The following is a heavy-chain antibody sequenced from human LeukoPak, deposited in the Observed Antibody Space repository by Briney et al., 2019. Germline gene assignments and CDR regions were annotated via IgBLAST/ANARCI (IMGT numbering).Heavy chain of an antibody. Sequence: ASVTVSCTASGSTFTFYYLHWVRQAPGQGLEWMGWINPNSGGTNYAQKFQGRVTMTSDTSISTVYMELNRLRSDDTAVYYCARASASESIVVIRGFDYWGQGTLVTVSS. CDR3: ARASASESIVVIRGFDY. D-gene: IGHD3-22*01. CDR2: INPNSGGT. CDR1: GSTFTFYY. J-gene: IGHJ4*02. V-gene: IGHV1-2*02.